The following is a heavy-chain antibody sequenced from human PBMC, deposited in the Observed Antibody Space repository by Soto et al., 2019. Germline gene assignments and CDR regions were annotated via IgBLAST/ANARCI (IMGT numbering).Heavy chain of an antibody. J-gene: IGHJ4*02. CDR3: ARGIAVAGVNFDY. CDR1: GYSFTSYW. D-gene: IGHD6-19*01. Sequence: GESLKISCKGSGYSFTSYWIGWVRQMPGKGLEWMGIIYPGDSDTRYSPSFQGQVTMTTDTSTSTAYMALRSLRSDDTAVYYCARGIAVAGVNFDYWGQGTLVTVSS. V-gene: IGHV5-51*01. CDR2: IYPGDSDT.